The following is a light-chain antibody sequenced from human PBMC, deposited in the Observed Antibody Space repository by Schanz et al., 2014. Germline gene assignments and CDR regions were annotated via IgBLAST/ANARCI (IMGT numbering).Light chain of an antibody. CDR2: DVS. CDR1: SSDVGGYNY. V-gene: IGLV2-14*01. Sequence: QSALTQPASVSGSPGQSITISCTGTSSDVGGYNYVSWFQQHPGKAPKLMIYDVSYRPSGVSNRFSGSKSGNTASLTISGLQSEDEADYYCSSYPSNSNVLFGGGTKLTVL. CDR3: SSYPSNSNVL. J-gene: IGLJ2*01.